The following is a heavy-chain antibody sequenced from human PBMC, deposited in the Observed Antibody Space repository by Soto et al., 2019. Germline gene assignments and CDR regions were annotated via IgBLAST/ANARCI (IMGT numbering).Heavy chain of an antibody. CDR2: IYYSGST. CDR3: ARDRAKWKDYYYYGMDV. Sequence: QVQLQESGPGLVKPSQTLSLTCTVSGGSISSGDDFWTWIRQPPGKGLEWIGYIYYSGSTYYNPSLTSQLTMSVDTSKIQFSLKLSSVTAADTAVYYCARDRAKWKDYYYYGMDVWGQGTTVTVSS. J-gene: IGHJ6*02. D-gene: IGHD1-20*01. CDR1: GGSISSGDDF. V-gene: IGHV4-30-4*01.